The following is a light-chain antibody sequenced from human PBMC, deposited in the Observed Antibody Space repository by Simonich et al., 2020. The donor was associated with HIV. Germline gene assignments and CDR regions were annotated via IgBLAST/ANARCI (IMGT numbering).Light chain of an antibody. CDR2: GAS. V-gene: IGKV3-15*01. CDR3: QQFGRSPWT. CDR1: QSVSSN. J-gene: IGKJ1*01. Sequence: EIVMTQSPATLSVSPGARATLSCRASQSVSSNFAWYHQQRGQPPRLLIYGASTRATGIPYRFSGSGSGTEFTLTISSMQSEDFAVYYCQQFGRSPWTFGQGTKVEIK.